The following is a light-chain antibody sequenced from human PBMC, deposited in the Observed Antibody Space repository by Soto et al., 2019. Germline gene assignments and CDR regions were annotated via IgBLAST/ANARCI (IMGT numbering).Light chain of an antibody. V-gene: IGKV3-11*01. CDR2: DAS. CDR3: QQYGRFLT. CDR1: QSVSSY. Sequence: EIVLTQSPATLSLSPGERATLSCRASQSVSSYLAWYQQKPGQAPRLLIYDASNRATGIPARFSGSGSGTDFTLTISSLEPEDFAVYYCQQYGRFLTFGQGTKLEIK. J-gene: IGKJ2*01.